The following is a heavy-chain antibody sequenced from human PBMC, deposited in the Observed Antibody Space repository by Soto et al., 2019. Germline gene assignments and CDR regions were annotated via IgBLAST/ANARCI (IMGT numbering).Heavy chain of an antibody. Sequence: SKTQSLTYTDGGGYISSDYRRWIRQPPGKGLEWFGYIYYSGSTNYNPSLKSRVTISVDTSKNQFSLKLSSVTAADTAVYYCARDQSGYCSSTSCYSWGYYGMDVWGQGTTVTV. J-gene: IGHJ6*02. CDR1: GGYISSDY. D-gene: IGHD2-2*03. V-gene: IGHV4-59*01. CDR3: ARDQSGYCSSTSCYSWGYYGMDV. CDR2: IYYSGST.